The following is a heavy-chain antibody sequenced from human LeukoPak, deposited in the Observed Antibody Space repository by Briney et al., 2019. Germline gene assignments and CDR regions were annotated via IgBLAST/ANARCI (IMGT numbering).Heavy chain of an antibody. CDR2: ISVYNGET. J-gene: IGHJ6*03. Sequence: ASVKVSCQASGYMFTSYAIHWVREAPGQGLEWLGWISVYNGETDYAEGLQGRVTMTTDRSTNTAFMELRSLRSDDTAIYFCARGSGSPYYYYMDVWGKGTAVTVSS. V-gene: IGHV1-18*01. CDR3: ARGSGSPYYYYMDV. D-gene: IGHD3-10*01. CDR1: GYMFTSYA.